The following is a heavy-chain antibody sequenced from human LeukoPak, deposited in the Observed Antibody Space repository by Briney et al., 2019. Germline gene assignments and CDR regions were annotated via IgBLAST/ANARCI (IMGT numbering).Heavy chain of an antibody. J-gene: IGHJ4*02. V-gene: IGHV3-7*01. CDR3: ARDKGSLMRAKGQTLAY. CDR1: GFTFSTHW. D-gene: IGHD3-10*01. CDR2: IRKDGSDI. Sequence: GGSLRLSCAASGFTFSTHWMSWVRQAPGKGLEWVANIRKDGSDIHYADSVKGRFTISRDNAKNSLYLQMNSLRAEDTAVYYCARDKGSLMRAKGQTLAYWGQGTLVTVSS.